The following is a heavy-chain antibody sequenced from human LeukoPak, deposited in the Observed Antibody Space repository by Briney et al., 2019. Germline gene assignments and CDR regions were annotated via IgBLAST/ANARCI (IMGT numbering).Heavy chain of an antibody. V-gene: IGHV4-59*01. Sequence: KSSETLSLTCTVSGGSISSYYWSWIRQPPGKGLEWIGYIYYSGSTNYNPSLKSQVTISVDTSKNQFSLKLSSVTAADTAVYYCARDPGYYYDSSGSTYFDYWGQGTLVTVSS. CDR3: ARDPGYYYDSSGSTYFDY. CDR1: GGSISSYY. CDR2: IYYSGST. D-gene: IGHD3-22*01. J-gene: IGHJ4*02.